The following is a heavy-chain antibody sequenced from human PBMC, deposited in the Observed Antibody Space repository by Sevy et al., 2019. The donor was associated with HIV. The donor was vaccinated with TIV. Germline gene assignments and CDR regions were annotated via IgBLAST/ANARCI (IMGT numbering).Heavy chain of an antibody. CDR2: LKSKAYGGTV. J-gene: IGHJ4*02. CDR3: TGWKGAQSIFDY. D-gene: IGHD1-1*01. CDR1: GFTFGDYC. Sequence: GGSLRLSCTASGFTFGDYCMSWVRQAPGKGLEWVAFLKSKAYGGTVDHAASVKGRFTISRDDSKSIAYLQMNDLNTGETGVYYCTGWKGAQSIFDYWGQGALVTVSS. V-gene: IGHV3-49*04.